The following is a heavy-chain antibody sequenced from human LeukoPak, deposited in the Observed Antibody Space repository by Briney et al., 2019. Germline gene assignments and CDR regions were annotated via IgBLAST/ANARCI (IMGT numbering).Heavy chain of an antibody. CDR1: GGSISSYY. CDR3: ARGSHSGYDLYYYYYMDV. Sequence: SETLSLTCTVSGGSISSYYWSWIRQPPGKGLEWIGYIYYSGSTNYNPSLKSRVTISVDTSKNQFSLKLSSVTAADTAVYYCARGSHSGYDLYYYYYMDVWGKGTTVTISS. V-gene: IGHV4-59*01. D-gene: IGHD5-12*01. CDR2: IYYSGST. J-gene: IGHJ6*03.